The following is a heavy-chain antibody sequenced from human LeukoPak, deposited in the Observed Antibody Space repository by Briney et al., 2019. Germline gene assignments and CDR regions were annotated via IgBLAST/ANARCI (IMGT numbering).Heavy chain of an antibody. Sequence: GGSQRLSCTASGFTFSNYAMHWLRQAPGKGLEWVSVIWYDESNEYYADSVKGRFTISRDNSKNTVYLQMNSLRAEDTAVYYCARDNYGSDYWGQGTLVTVSS. D-gene: IGHD3-10*01. J-gene: IGHJ4*02. CDR1: GFTFSNYA. CDR2: IWYDESNE. V-gene: IGHV3-33*01. CDR3: ARDNYGSDY.